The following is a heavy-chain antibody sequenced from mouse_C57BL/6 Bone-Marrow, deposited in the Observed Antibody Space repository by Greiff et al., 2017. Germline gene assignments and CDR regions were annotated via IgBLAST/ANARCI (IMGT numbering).Heavy chain of an antibody. Sequence: EVKLQASGPGLVKPSQSLSLTCSVTGYSITSGYYWNWIRQFPGNKLEWMGYISYDGSNNYNPSLKNRISITRDTSKNQFFLKLNSVTTEDTATYYCARDYITTVVAFYWYFDVWGTGTTVTVSS. CDR1: GYSITSGYY. CDR2: ISYDGSN. J-gene: IGHJ1*03. D-gene: IGHD1-1*01. CDR3: ARDYITTVVAFYWYFDV. V-gene: IGHV3-6*01.